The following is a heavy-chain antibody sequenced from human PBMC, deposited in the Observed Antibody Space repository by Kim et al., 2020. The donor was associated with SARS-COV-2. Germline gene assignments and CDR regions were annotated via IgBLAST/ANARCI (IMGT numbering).Heavy chain of an antibody. CDR1: GFTFSSYA. CDR2: ISGSGGST. J-gene: IGHJ4*02. CDR3: ATHYGSGSYYYFDY. Sequence: GGSLRISCAASGFTFSSYAMSWVRQAPGKGLEWVSAISGSGGSTYYADSVKGRFTISRDNSKNTLYLQMNSLRAEDTAVYYCATHYGSGSYYYFDYWGQGTLVTVSS. V-gene: IGHV3-23*01. D-gene: IGHD3-10*01.